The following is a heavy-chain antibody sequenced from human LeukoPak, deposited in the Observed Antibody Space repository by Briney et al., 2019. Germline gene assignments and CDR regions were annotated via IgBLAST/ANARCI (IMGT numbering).Heavy chain of an antibody. CDR3: ARADYFDY. V-gene: IGHV3-48*02. CDR1: GFRFSSYS. J-gene: IGHJ4*02. Sequence: GGSLRLSCAASGFRFSSYSMNWVRQAPGKGLEWVSYITSGGSAINYADSVKGRFTISRENAKNSLYLQMNSLRDEDTALYYCARADYFDYWGQGNLVTVSS. CDR2: ITSGGSAI.